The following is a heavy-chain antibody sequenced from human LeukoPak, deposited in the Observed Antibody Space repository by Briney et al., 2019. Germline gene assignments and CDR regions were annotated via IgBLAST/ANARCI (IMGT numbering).Heavy chain of an antibody. CDR2: IKQDGSEK. V-gene: IGHV3-7*01. CDR3: ARDRGKSVVTPL. Sequence: GGSLRLSCAASGFTVSSNYMSWVRQAPGKGLEWVANIKQDGSEKYYVDSVKGRFTISRDNAKNSLYLQMNSLRAEDTAVYYCARDRGKSVVTPLWGKGTTVTVSS. CDR1: GFTVSSNY. D-gene: IGHD4-23*01. J-gene: IGHJ6*04.